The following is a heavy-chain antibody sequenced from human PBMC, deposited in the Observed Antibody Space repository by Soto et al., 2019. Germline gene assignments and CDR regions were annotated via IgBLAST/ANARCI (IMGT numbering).Heavy chain of an antibody. Sequence: ASVKVSCKASGSTFTSSAVQWVRQTRGQRLEWIGWIVVGSGKTNHAQKFQERVTITRETPTSTAYMELSSLRPEDTAVYYCAAGDYYYYGMDVWGQGTTVTVSS. J-gene: IGHJ6*02. CDR3: AAGDYYYYGMDV. CDR2: IVVGSGKT. CDR1: GSTFTSSA. V-gene: IGHV1-58*01.